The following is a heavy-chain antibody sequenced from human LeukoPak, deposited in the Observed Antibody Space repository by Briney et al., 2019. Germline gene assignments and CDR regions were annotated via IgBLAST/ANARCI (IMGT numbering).Heavy chain of an antibody. CDR3: AKISGGHRSGWLYFDY. CDR2: ISGSGGST. D-gene: IGHD6-19*01. J-gene: IGHJ4*02. V-gene: IGHV3-23*01. CDR1: GFTFSSYA. Sequence: GGSLRLSCAASGFTFSSYAMSWVRQAPGKGLEWVSAISGSGGSTYYADSVKGRFTISRDNSKNTLYLQMNSLRAEDTAVYYCAKISGGHRSGWLYFDYWGQGTLVTVSS.